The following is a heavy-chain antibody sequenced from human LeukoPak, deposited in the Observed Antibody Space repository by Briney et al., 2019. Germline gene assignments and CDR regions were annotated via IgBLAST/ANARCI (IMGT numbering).Heavy chain of an antibody. J-gene: IGHJ4*02. D-gene: IGHD5-24*01. V-gene: IGHV4-4*09. CDR3: ARQGDGYNYFDY. CDR2: IYTSGST. CDR1: GGAISSYY. Sequence: PSETLSLTCTVSGGAISSYYWSWIRQPPGKGLEWIGYIYTSGSTNYNPSLKSRVTISVDTSKNQFSLKLSSVTAADTAVYYCARQGDGYNYFDYWGQGTLVTVSS.